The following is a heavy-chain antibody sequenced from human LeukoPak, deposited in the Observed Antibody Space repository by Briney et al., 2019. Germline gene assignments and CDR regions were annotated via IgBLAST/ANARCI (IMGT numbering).Heavy chain of an antibody. Sequence: GASVKVSCKASGYTFTGYYMRWVRQAPGQGLEWMGRINPNSGGTNYAQKFQGRVTMTRDTSISTAYMELSRLRSDDTAVYYCARDFYQLLPYYYYGMDVWGQGTTVTVSS. V-gene: IGHV1-2*06. CDR3: ARDFYQLLPYYYYGMDV. CDR2: INPNSGGT. J-gene: IGHJ6*02. CDR1: GYTFTGYY. D-gene: IGHD2-2*01.